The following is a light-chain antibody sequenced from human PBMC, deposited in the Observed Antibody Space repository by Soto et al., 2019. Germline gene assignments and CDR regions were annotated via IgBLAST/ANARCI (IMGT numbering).Light chain of an antibody. CDR1: QSVSSSY. J-gene: IGKJ1*01. CDR2: GAS. CDR3: QQYGSTPVT. Sequence: EIVLTQSPGTLSLSPGERATLSCRASQSVSSSYLARYQQRPGQAPKLLIYGASSRATGIPDRFSGSGSGADFTLTISRVEPEDFAVYYCQQYGSTPVTFGQGNKVEI. V-gene: IGKV3-20*01.